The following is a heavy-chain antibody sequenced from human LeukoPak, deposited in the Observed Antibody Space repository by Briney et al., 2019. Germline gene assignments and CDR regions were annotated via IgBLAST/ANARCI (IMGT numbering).Heavy chain of an antibody. CDR2: ISGSGSGT. V-gene: IGHV3-23*01. Sequence: PGGSLRLSCAASGFAFSTYAMSWVRQAPGKGLEWVSAISGSGSGTYYADSVKGRFTISRDNSKNTLYLQMSSLRAEDTALYYCAKRGGYYFDHWGQGTLVAVSS. CDR3: AKRGGYYFDH. D-gene: IGHD3-22*01. CDR1: GFAFSTYA. J-gene: IGHJ4*02.